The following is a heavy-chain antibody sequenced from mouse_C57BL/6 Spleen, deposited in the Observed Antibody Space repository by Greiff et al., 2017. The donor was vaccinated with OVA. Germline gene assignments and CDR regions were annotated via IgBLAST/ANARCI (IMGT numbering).Heavy chain of an antibody. D-gene: IGHD1-1*01. V-gene: IGHV5-4*01. J-gene: IGHJ4*01. CDR2: ISDGGSYT. CDR1: GFTFSSYA. CDR3: ARDEGTTVVENDAMDY. Sequence: EVKLMESGGGLVKPGGSLKLSCAASGFTFSSYAMSWVRQTPEKRLEWVATISDGGSYTYYPDNVKGRFTISRDNAKNNLYLQMSHLKSEDTAMYYGARDEGTTVVENDAMDYWGQGTSVTVSS.